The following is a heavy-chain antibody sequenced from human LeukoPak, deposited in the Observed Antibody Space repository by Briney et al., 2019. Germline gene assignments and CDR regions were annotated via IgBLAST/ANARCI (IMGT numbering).Heavy chain of an antibody. CDR3: ARLPGYDSSANFFDY. Sequence: GGALEISFQGSGYRFTRYWIGRVRQLPGTGVGWMGILYPAVSDTRYSPSFQDQVTISADKSISTAYLQWSSLKASDTAMYYCARLPGYDSSANFFDYWGQGTLVTVS. V-gene: IGHV5-51*01. CDR2: LYPAVSDT. D-gene: IGHD3-22*01. J-gene: IGHJ4*02. CDR1: GYRFTRYW.